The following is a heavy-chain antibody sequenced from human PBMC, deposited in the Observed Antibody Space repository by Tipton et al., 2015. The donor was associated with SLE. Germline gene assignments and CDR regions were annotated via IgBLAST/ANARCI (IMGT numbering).Heavy chain of an antibody. D-gene: IGHD3-9*01. CDR2: INHSGST. V-gene: IGHV4-34*01. CDR1: GGSFSGYF. J-gene: IGHJ5*02. Sequence: TLSLTCAVSGGSFSGYFWSWIRQPPGKELEWIGEINHSGSTNYNPSLKSRVTISVDTSKNQFSLRLTSVTAADTAVYYCARGYLGWFDPWGQGTLVTVSS. CDR3: ARGYLGWFDP.